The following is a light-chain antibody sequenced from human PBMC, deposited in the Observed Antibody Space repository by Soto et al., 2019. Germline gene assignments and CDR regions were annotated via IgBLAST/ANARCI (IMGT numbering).Light chain of an antibody. CDR3: AAWDDSLRNV. CDR2: RNN. V-gene: IGLV1-47*01. J-gene: IGLJ1*01. Sequence: QSVLTQPPSASGTPGQRVTISCSGSSSNIGSNYVYWYQQLPGTAPKLLIYRNNQRPSGVPDRFSGSKSGTSASLAISGLRSEDEADYYCAAWDDSLRNVFGPGTKLTVL. CDR1: SSNIGSNY.